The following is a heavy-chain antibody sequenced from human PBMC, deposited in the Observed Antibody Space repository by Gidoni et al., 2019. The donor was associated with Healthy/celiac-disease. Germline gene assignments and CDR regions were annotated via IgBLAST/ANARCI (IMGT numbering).Heavy chain of an antibody. CDR2: ISAYNGNT. J-gene: IGHJ4*02. D-gene: IGHD2-2*01. CDR1: GYTFTSSG. V-gene: IGHV1-18*01. Sequence: QVQLVQSGAEVKKPGASVKVSCKASGYTFTSSGISWVRQAPGQGLEWMGWISAYNGNTNYAQKLQGRVTMTTDTSTSTAYMELRSLRSDDTAVYYCARDRGGDIVVVPAAPLGYWGQGTLVTVSS. CDR3: ARDRGGDIVVVPAAPLGY.